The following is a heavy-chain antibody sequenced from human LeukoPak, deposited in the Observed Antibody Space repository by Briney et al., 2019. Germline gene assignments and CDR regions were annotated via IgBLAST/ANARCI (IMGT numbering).Heavy chain of an antibody. CDR3: ARDPWGWFGEGGFDY. CDR2: IYYSGST. D-gene: IGHD3-10*01. J-gene: IGHJ4*02. V-gene: IGHV4-30-4*08. CDR1: GGSISSGDYY. Sequence: SQTLSLTCTFSGGSISSGDYYWSWIRQPPGKGLEWIGYIYYSGSTYYNPSLKSRVTISVDTSKNQFSLKLSSVTAADTAVYYCARDPWGWFGEGGFDYWGQGTLVTVS.